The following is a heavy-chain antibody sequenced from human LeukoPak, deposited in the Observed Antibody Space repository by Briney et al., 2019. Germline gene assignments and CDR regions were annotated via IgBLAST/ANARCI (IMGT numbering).Heavy chain of an antibody. CDR1: GFTFSSCG. V-gene: IGHV3-30*02. J-gene: IGHJ4*02. Sequence: GGSLRLSCAASGFTFSSCGMHWVRQAPGKGLEWVAFIRYDGSNKYYADSVKGRFTISRDNSKNTLYLQMNSLRAEDTAVFYCARGVQRPNFFDYWGQGTLVTVSS. D-gene: IGHD1-1*01. CDR3: ARGVQRPNFFDY. CDR2: IRYDGSNK.